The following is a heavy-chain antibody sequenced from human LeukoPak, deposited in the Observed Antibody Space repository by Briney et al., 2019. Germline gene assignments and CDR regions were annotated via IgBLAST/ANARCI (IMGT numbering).Heavy chain of an antibody. CDR3: ARDYVGDV. CDR2: IYRGGAI. CDR1: GFTVSSNY. Sequence: PGGSLRLPCAASGFTVSSNYMSWVRQAPGKGLEWVAVIYRGGAIFYADSVKGRFTISRDSSKNTLDLQMNSLRAEDTAVYYCARDYVGDVWGKGTTVTVSS. J-gene: IGHJ6*04. D-gene: IGHD3-10*02. V-gene: IGHV3-53*05.